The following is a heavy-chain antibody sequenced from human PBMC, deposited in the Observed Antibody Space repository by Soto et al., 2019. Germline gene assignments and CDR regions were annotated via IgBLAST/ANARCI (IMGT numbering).Heavy chain of an antibody. CDR2: IYYSGST. V-gene: IGHV4-30-4*01. D-gene: IGHD3-10*01. Sequence: KASETLSLTCTVSGGSISSGDYYWSWIRQPPGKGLEWIGYIYYSGSTYYNPSLKSRVTISVDTSKNQFSLKLSSVTAADTAVYYCARARGLLYYYWGQGTLVTVYS. J-gene: IGHJ4*02. CDR1: GGSISSGDYY. CDR3: ARARGLLYYY.